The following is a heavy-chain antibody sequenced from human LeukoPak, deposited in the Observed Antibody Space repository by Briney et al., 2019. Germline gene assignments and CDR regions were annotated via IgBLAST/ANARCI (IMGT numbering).Heavy chain of an antibody. Sequence: GGSLRLSCAASGFTFSSYSMNWVRQAPGKGLEWVSFISTSSSYIHNADSVKGRFTISRDNAKKSLYLEMNSLRVEDTAVYYCARDSLSLTSYDSKFDYWGQGTLVTVSS. CDR1: GFTFSSYS. D-gene: IGHD2-2*01. J-gene: IGHJ4*02. CDR3: ARDSLSLTSYDSKFDY. CDR2: ISTSSSYI. V-gene: IGHV3-21*01.